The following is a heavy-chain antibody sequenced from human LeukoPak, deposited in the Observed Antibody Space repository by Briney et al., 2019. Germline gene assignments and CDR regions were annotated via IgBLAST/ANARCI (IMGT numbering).Heavy chain of an antibody. CDR3: AISYGGYVLDS. J-gene: IGHJ4*02. V-gene: IGHV4-59*02. CDR2: AYYSGST. CDR1: GASVSNHY. Sequence: PSETLSLTCSVSGASVSNHYCTWIRQPPGKRLEWIGYAYYSGSTNYNASLTSRVTISVDTSKNHFSLRLNSVTAADTAVYYCAISYGGYVLDSWGQGTLVIVSS. D-gene: IGHD5-12*01.